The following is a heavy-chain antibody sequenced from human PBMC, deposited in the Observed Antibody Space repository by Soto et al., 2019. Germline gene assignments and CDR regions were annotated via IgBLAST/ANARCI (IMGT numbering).Heavy chain of an antibody. CDR3: ARDLGIAASGGFDY. CDR1: PNSISDYY. CDR2: IYASGNT. J-gene: IGHJ4*02. D-gene: IGHD6-13*01. Sequence: QVQLQESGPGLVKPSETLSLTCSVSPNSISDYYWSWIRQPPGKGLEWIGFIYASGNTNFNPSLKSRVTISIDTSKSKFSLRLISVTAADTAVYYCARDLGIAASGGFDYWGQGIPVTVSS. V-gene: IGHV4-59*01.